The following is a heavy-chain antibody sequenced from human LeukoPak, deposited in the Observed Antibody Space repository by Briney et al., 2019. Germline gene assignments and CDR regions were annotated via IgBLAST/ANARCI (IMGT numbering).Heavy chain of an antibody. CDR2: IPFDGSKK. J-gene: IGHJ6*03. V-gene: IGHV3-30-3*01. CDR3: AKAQGAAGNYYYYYMDV. D-gene: IGHD6-13*01. CDR1: GFTFSTYA. Sequence: AGGSLRLSCAASGFTFSTYAMHWVRQAPGKGLEWVAVIPFDGSKKYYADSVRGRFTISRDNSKNTLYLQMNSLRAEDTAVYYCAKAQGAAGNYYYYYMDVWGKGTTVTVSS.